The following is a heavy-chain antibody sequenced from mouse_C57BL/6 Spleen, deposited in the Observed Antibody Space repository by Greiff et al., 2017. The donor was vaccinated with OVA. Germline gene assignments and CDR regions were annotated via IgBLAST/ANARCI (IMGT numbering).Heavy chain of an antibody. CDR1: GYAFSSSW. Sequence: VQLQQSGPELVKPGASVKISCKASGYAFSSSWMNWVKQRPGKGLEWIGRIYPGDGDTNYNGKFKGKATLTADKSSSTAYMQLSSLTSEDSAVYFCARSALTGPYFDYWGQGTTLTVSS. CDR2: IYPGDGDT. V-gene: IGHV1-82*01. D-gene: IGHD4-1*01. J-gene: IGHJ2*01. CDR3: ARSALTGPYFDY.